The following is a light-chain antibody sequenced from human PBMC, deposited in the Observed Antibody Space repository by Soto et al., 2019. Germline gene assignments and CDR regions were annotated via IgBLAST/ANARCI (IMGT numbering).Light chain of an antibody. Sequence: VLTQSAGNLCLCPGERASLXCRASQTVGSHYAAWNQREPGQGPRLLTSDASSRAHGSPDSFSGGGSGTDFTRTISRLEPEDFAVYYGQQFSSYPLTFGGGTKVDI. CDR2: DAS. CDR3: QQFSSYPLT. J-gene: IGKJ4*01. V-gene: IGKV3-20*01. CDR1: QTVGSHY.